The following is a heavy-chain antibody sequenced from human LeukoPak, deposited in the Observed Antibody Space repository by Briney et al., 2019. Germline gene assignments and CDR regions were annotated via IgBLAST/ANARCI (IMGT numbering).Heavy chain of an antibody. D-gene: IGHD2-2*01. Sequence: GESLRISCKGSGYSFTSYWISWVRQMPGKGLEWMGTIDPSDSYTNYNPSFQGHLTISADKSISTAYLQWSSLKASDTAMYYCARRLSRSISPHQLVEYWGQGTLVTVSS. J-gene: IGHJ4*02. CDR1: GYSFTSYW. V-gene: IGHV5-10-1*01. CDR3: ARRLSRSISPHQLVEY. CDR2: IDPSDSYT.